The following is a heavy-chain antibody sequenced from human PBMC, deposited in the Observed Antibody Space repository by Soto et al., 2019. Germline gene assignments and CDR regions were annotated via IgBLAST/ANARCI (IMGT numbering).Heavy chain of an antibody. J-gene: IGHJ6*02. D-gene: IGHD6-6*01. Sequence: PGESLKISCHGSGYSLASYWICWVRQMPWKDLEWMGIIYPGDSDTRYSPSFQGQVTISADKSLRTAYLQWTSLKASDTALYYCARTRSFTLGFYCDGMDVWGQGTTVTVSS. V-gene: IGHV5-51*01. CDR3: ARTRSFTLGFYCDGMDV. CDR2: IYPGDSDT. CDR1: GYSLASYW.